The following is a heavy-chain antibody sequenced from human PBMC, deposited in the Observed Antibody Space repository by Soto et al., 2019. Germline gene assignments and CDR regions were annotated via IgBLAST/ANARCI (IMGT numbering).Heavy chain of an antibody. CDR2: INPSGGST. V-gene: IGHV1-46*01. D-gene: IGHD2-2*01. J-gene: IGHJ3*01. Sequence: QVQLVQSGAEVKKPGASVKVSCKASGYTFTSYYMHWVRQAPGQGLEWMGIINPSGGSTSYAQKSQSRATMTTDTSTSTVYMELSSLRSEETSVYYCARDLGVNQGCAFDCWGHWTMVTVSS. CDR3: ARDLGVNQGCAFDC. CDR1: GYTFTSYY.